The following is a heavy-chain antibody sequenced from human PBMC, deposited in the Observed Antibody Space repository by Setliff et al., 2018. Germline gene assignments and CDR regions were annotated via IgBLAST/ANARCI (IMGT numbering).Heavy chain of an antibody. CDR3: ARHRAEDYYGSGTIIWGWFDP. CDR2: VYSSGIT. D-gene: IGHD3-10*01. CDR1: GGSISSQD. V-gene: IGHV4-59*08. Sequence: SETLSLTCTVSGGSISSQDWSWIRQPPGRGLEWIGYVYSSGITNYNPSLKSRVTMSVDTSKNQFSLKLSSVTAADTAVYYCARHRAEDYYGSGTIIWGWFDPWGQGTLVTVSS. J-gene: IGHJ5*02.